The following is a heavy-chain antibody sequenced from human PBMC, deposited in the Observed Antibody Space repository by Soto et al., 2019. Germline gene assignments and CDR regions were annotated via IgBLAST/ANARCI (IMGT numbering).Heavy chain of an antibody. CDR3: AAPRAAVPHTRSFDP. D-gene: IGHD6-13*01. V-gene: IGHV3-23*01. J-gene: IGHJ5*02. CDR1: GCAISNFA. CDR2: ICFGSRGT. Sequence: PGGSLTLSCAASGCAISNFAMSWVRQAPGKGLEWVSAICFGSRGTHYAESVEDRFTISRQDSKNTLYLQLNSLTAADTAVYFCAAPRAAVPHTRSFDPWGQGTPVTVSS.